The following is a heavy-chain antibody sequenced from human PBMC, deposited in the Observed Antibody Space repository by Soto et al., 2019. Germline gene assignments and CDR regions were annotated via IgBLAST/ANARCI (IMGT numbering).Heavy chain of an antibody. D-gene: IGHD6-6*01. V-gene: IGHV3-23*01. CDR3: ARAMGVYSSSFKDY. Sequence: EVQLLESGGGSVQPGGSLRLSCAASGFTFSTHAMSWVRQAPGKGLECVSVISSSGGNTYYADSVKGRFSISRDISKNTLYLQMNSLRAEDTALYYCARAMGVYSSSFKDYWGQGTLVTVSS. J-gene: IGHJ4*02. CDR2: ISSSGGNT. CDR1: GFTFSTHA.